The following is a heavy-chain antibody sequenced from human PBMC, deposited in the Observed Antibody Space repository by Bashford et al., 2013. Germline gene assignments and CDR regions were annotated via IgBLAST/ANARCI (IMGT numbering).Heavy chain of an antibody. CDR2: ISYDGSNK. CDR3: TKDRVVAPSDYPYYLRLDV. V-gene: IGHV3-30*04. D-gene: IGHD2-2*01. Sequence: VRQAPGKGLEWVAVISYDGSNKYYADSVKGRFTISRDNSKNTLYLQMNSLRAEDTAVYYCTKDRVVAPSDYPYYLRLDVWGLGTTVTVSS. J-gene: IGHJ6*02.